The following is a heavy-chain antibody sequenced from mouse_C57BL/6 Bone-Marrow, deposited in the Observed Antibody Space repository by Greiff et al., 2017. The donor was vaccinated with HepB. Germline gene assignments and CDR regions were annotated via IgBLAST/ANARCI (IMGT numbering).Heavy chain of an antibody. CDR2: ISDGGSYT. Sequence: EVQLVESGGGLVKPGGSLKLSCAASGFTFSSYAMSWVRQTPEKRLEWVATISDGGSYTYYPDNVKGRFTISRDNAKNNLYLQMSHLKSEDTAMYYCARFYYSNPYAMDYWGQGTSVTVSS. V-gene: IGHV5-4*01. D-gene: IGHD2-5*01. CDR3: ARFYYSNPYAMDY. J-gene: IGHJ4*01. CDR1: GFTFSSYA.